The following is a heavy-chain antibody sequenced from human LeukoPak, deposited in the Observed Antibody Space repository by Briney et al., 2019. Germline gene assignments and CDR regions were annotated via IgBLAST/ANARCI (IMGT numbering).Heavy chain of an antibody. J-gene: IGHJ4*02. V-gene: IGHV3-23*01. CDR1: GFTFSIRA. CDR3: AKELHGSGNYAFHY. Sequence: GGSLRLSRAVSGFTFSIRALSSVRHAPGRGLEWVSTVSVYGGTTYYAHSVNGRFTISRDNPKNTLYLQMNSLRAAETAVYFCAKELHGSGNYAFHYWGQGTLVTVSS. CDR2: VSVYGGTT. D-gene: IGHD3-10*01.